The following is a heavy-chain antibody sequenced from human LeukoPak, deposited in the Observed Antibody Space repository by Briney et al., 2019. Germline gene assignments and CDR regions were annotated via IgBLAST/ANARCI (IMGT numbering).Heavy chain of an antibody. CDR1: RGTFSSYA. CDR3: ARGKGYYDSSGYYRY. CDR2: IIPIFGTA. D-gene: IGHD3-22*01. J-gene: IGHJ4*02. V-gene: IGHV1-69*13. Sequence: ASVKVSCKASRGTFSSYAISWVRQAPGQGLEWMGGIIPIFGTANYAQKFQGRVTITADESTSTAYMELSSLRSEDTAVYYCARGKGYYDSSGYYRYWGQGTLVTVSS.